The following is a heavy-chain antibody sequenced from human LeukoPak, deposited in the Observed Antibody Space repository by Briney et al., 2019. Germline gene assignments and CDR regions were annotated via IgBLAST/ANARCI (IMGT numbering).Heavy chain of an antibody. Sequence: GESLKISCKGSGYIFSSYLIGWARKMPGKGLEWMGIIYPGGSDTRYSPPFQGQVTISADKSISTAYVQWNSLRASDTAMYYCARHQYYYDTRAYYIDYWGQGTLVTVSS. CDR1: GYIFSSYL. CDR3: ARHQYYYDTRAYYIDY. D-gene: IGHD3-22*01. J-gene: IGHJ4*02. V-gene: IGHV5-51*01. CDR2: IYPGGSDT.